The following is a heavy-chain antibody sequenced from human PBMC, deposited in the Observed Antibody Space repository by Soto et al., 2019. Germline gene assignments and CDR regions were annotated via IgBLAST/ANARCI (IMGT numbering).Heavy chain of an antibody. D-gene: IGHD1-26*01. CDR1: GFTFSSYA. CDR2: ISGSGGST. CDR3: AEEGELFNWFDP. Sequence: LRLSCAASGFTFSSYAMSWVRQAPGKGLEWVSAISGSGGSTYYADSVKGRFTISRDNSKNTLYLQMNSLRAEDTAVYYCAEEGELFNWFDPWGQGTLVTVSS. J-gene: IGHJ5*02. V-gene: IGHV3-23*01.